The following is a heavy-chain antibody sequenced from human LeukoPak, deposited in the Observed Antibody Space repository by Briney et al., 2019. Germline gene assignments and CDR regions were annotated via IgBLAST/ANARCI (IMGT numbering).Heavy chain of an antibody. CDR2: INHSGST. CDR3: ARHPQAAMAYFDY. V-gene: IGHV4-34*01. Sequence: SETPSLTCAVYGGSFSGYYWSWIRQPPGKGLEWIGEINHSGSTNYNPSLKSRVTISVDTSKNQFSLKLSSVTAADTAVYYCARHPQAAMAYFDYWGQGTLVTVSS. CDR1: GGSFSGYY. J-gene: IGHJ4*02.